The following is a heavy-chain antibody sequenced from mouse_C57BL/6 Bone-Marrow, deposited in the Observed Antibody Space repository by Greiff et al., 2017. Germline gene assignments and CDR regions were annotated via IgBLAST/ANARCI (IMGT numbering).Heavy chain of an antibody. CDR3: ARPMYL. J-gene: IGHJ2*01. V-gene: IGHV1-55*01. D-gene: IGHD5-1*01. CDR2: IYPGSGST. Sequence: QVQLKQPGAELVKPGASVSMSCTASGYTFTSYWLTWVQQRPGQGLEWIGDIYPGSGSTNYNEKFKRMATLTVDTSSSTADMQISSLATEDSAVYCCARPMYLWGQGTTLTVSS. CDR1: GYTFTSYW.